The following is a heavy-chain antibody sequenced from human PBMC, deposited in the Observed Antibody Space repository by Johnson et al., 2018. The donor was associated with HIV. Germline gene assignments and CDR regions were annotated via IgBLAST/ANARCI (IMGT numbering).Heavy chain of an antibody. J-gene: IGHJ3*02. V-gene: IGHV3-30*03. CDR1: GFTFSDYY. CDR2: ISYDGSNK. Sequence: QMLLVESGGGLVQPGGSLRLSCAASGFTFSDYYMSWIRQAPGKGLEWVAVISYDGSNKYYADSVKGRFTISRDNSKNTLYLQMNSLRAEDTAVYYCARVAPAHDAFDIWGQGTMVTVSS. CDR3: ARVAPAHDAFDI. D-gene: IGHD2-2*01.